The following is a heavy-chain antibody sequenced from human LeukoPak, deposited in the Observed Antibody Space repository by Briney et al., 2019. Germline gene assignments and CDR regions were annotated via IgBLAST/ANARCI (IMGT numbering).Heavy chain of an antibody. D-gene: IGHD2-2*01. Sequence: PSETLSLTCAVYGGSFSGYYWSWIRQPPGKGLEWIGEINHSGSTNYNPSLKSRVTISVDTSKNQFSLKLSSVTAADTAVYYCARVHGPIVVVPAASFDPWGQGTLVTVSS. V-gene: IGHV4-34*01. CDR1: GGSFSGYY. CDR3: ARVHGPIVVVPAASFDP. J-gene: IGHJ5*02. CDR2: INHSGST.